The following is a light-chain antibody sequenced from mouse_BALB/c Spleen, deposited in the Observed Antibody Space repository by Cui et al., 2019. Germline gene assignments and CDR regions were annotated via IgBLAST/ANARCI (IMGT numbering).Light chain of an antibody. Sequence: DIVMTQVAPSVLVTPGESVSISCRSSTSLLHSTGNTYLYWFLQRPGQSPQLLIDRMSNLASGVPDRFSGSGSGTAFTLRISRVEAEDVGVYYCMQHLEYPYTFGGGTKLEIK. J-gene: IGKJ2*01. V-gene: IGKV2-137*01. CDR3: MQHLEYPYT. CDR1: TSLLHSTGNTY. CDR2: RMS.